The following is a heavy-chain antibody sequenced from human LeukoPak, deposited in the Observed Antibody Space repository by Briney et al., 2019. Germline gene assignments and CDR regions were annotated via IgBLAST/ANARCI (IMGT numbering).Heavy chain of an antibody. D-gene: IGHD2-15*01. CDR3: ARDLLSLPHKYFDS. Sequence: GESLRLSCAASGFSFSNYGMHWVRQAPGKGREWVAYIRYDGSQKYYGDSVKGRFTISRDNSKNTVYLKMSSLRDEDTAVYYCARDLLSLPHKYFDSWGQGTLVTVSS. CDR2: IRYDGSQK. J-gene: IGHJ4*02. CDR1: GFSFSNYG. V-gene: IGHV3-30*02.